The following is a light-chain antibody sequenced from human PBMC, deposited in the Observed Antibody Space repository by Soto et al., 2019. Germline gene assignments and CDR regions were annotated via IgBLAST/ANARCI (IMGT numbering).Light chain of an antibody. CDR1: QSVNNN. Sequence: EIVMTQSPVTLSVSPGERATLSCTASQSVNNNVAWYQQKPGHTPRLLIYSASIGATGTPARFSGSGSGSDFTLTISSPQSEDFAVYYCHQYNKWPLTFGPGTKVDIK. CDR3: HQYNKWPLT. J-gene: IGKJ3*01. V-gene: IGKV3-15*01. CDR2: SAS.